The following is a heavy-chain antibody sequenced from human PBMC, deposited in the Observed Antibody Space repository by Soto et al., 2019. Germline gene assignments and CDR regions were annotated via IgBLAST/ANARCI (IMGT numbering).Heavy chain of an antibody. Sequence: ASVKVSCKASGYTFTSYDINWVRQATGQGLEWMGWMNPNSGNTGYAQKFQGRVTMTRNTSISTAYMELSSLRSEDTAVYYCARLITMVRGLIINLLGTTRYYYMDVWGKGTTVTVSS. D-gene: IGHD3-10*01. CDR1: GYTFTSYD. V-gene: IGHV1-8*01. J-gene: IGHJ6*03. CDR3: ARLITMVRGLIINLLGTTRYYYMDV. CDR2: MNPNSGNT.